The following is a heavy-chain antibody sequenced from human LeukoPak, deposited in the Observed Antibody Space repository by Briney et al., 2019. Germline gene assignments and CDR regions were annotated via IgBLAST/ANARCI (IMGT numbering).Heavy chain of an antibody. V-gene: IGHV3-48*01. J-gene: IGHJ5*02. CDR1: GGSFSGYY. CDR2: ISSSSSTI. D-gene: IGHD2-15*01. Sequence: ETLSLTCAVYGGSFSGYYWSWVRQAPGKGLEWVSYISSSSSTIYYADSVKGRFTISRDNAKNSLYLQMNSLRAEDTAVYYCAREEKLMNWFDPWGQGTLVTVSS. CDR3: AREEKLMNWFDP.